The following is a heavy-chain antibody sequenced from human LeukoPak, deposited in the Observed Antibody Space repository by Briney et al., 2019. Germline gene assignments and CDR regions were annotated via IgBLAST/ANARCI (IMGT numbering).Heavy chain of an antibody. CDR1: GFPFSSYS. V-gene: IGHV3-48*01. D-gene: IGHD3-22*01. CDR2: ISSSSSTM. CDR3: ARKSGSSGYPFDY. J-gene: IGHJ4*02. Sequence: GGSLRLSCAASGFPFSSYSMNWVRQAPGKGLEWVSYISSSSSTMYYADAVKSRFAISRDNAKNSLYLQMNRLRAEDTAVYYCARKSGSSGYPFDYWGQGILVTVSS.